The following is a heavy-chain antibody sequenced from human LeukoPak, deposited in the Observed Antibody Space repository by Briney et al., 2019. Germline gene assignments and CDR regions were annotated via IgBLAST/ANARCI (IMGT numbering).Heavy chain of an antibody. CDR3: ASGDSSGWYASPDFDY. CDR1: GFTFSSYG. J-gene: IGHJ4*02. Sequence: PGRSLRLSCAASGFTFSSYGMHLVRQAPGKGLEWVAVIWYDGSNKYYADSVKGRFTISRDNSKNTLYLQMNSLRAEDTAVYYCASGDSSGWYASPDFDYWGQGTLVTVSS. CDR2: IWYDGSNK. D-gene: IGHD6-19*01. V-gene: IGHV3-33*01.